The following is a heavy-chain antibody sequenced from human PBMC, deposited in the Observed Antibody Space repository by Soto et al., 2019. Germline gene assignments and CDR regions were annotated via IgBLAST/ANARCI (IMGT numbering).Heavy chain of an antibody. CDR3: ARKRTSSSWYDASDI. CDR2: IYYSGST. J-gene: IGHJ3*02. D-gene: IGHD6-13*01. CDR1: GGSISSSSYY. V-gene: IGHV4-39*01. Sequence: SETLSLTCTDSGGSISSSSYYWGWIRQPPGKGLEWIGSIYYSGSTYYNPSLKGRVTISVDTSKNQFSLKLSSVTAADTAVYYCARKRTSSSWYDASDIWGQGTMVSGSS.